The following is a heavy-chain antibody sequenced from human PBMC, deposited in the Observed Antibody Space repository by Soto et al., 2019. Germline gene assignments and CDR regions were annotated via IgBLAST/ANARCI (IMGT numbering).Heavy chain of an antibody. CDR1: VGSISSGGYD. CDR3: ARAGPICTNGVYFSYSLDY. Sequence: SETLSLTCTVSVGSISSGGYDWSWIRQHPGKGLEWIGYIYNSGTTYYNPSLKSRVTISIDTAKNQSSLKLSSVTAADTAVDYCARAGPICTNGVYFSYSLDYWGQGTLVTVSS. CDR2: IYNSGTT. D-gene: IGHD2-8*01. V-gene: IGHV4-31*03. J-gene: IGHJ4*02.